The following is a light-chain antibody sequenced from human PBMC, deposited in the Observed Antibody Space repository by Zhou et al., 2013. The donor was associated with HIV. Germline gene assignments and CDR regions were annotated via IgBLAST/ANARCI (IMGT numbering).Light chain of an antibody. J-gene: IGKJ2*02. Sequence: DIVLTQSPLSLPVTPGEPASISCRSSQSLLHGTGYVYLDWYLQKPGQSPQLLIYEVSSRFSGVPDRFSGSGSGTDFTLKISRVEAEDVGVYYCMQGIHLPLCTFGQGTKLEIK. V-gene: IGKV2-29*02. CDR2: EVS. CDR1: QSLLHGTGYVY. CDR3: MQGIHLPLCT.